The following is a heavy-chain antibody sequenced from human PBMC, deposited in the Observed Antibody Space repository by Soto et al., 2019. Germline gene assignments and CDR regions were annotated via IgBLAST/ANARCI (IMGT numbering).Heavy chain of an antibody. J-gene: IGHJ4*02. CDR3: ASPRLGECSPY. D-gene: IGHD1-26*01. V-gene: IGHV3-30-3*01. CDR1: GFTFSSYS. CDR2: ISSDGSNK. Sequence: QVQLVESGGGVVQPGRSLRLSCAASGFTFSSYSLDWVRQAPGTGLEWVAGISSDGSNKYYADSVKGRFTISRDNSQNTLYLQMKSLKGEDTAGYCCASPRLGECSPYWGQGTLVTVSS.